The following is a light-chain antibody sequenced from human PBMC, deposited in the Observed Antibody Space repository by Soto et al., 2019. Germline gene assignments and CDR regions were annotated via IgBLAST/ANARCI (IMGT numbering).Light chain of an antibody. CDR2: EVS. CDR1: SSDVGGYNN. CDR3: SSYAGSNNWV. Sequence: QSALTQPPSASGSPGQSVTISCTGTSSDVGGYNNVSWYQQHPGKAPKLMIYEVSKRPSGVPDRFSGYKSGNTAALTVSGLQAEDEADYYGSSYAGSNNWVFGGGTKLTVL. V-gene: IGLV2-8*01. J-gene: IGLJ3*02.